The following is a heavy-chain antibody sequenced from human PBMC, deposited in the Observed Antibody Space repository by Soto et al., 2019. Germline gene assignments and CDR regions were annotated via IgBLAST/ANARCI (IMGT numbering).Heavy chain of an antibody. CDR2: MNPDSANT. D-gene: IGHD4-17*01. CDR1: GYTFSDYD. Sequence: QVQLVQSGAEVKQPGASVKVSCKTSGYTFSDYDITWVRQAPGQGLEWMGWMNPDSANTGYAQKFQGRVTMTRDTSIDTAYMELNSLTSEDSAVYYCARALRNHLLSDFWGQGTQVTFSS. J-gene: IGHJ4*02. V-gene: IGHV1-8*01. CDR3: ARALRNHLLSDF.